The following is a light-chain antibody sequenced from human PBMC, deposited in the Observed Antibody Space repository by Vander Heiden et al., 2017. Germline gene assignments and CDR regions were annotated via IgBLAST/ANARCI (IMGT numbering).Light chain of an antibody. CDR2: DDS. CDR1: KIGSKS. Sequence: SYALTQPPPLSVAPGTTATISSGGNKIGSKSVHGYQQKPGQATMVVVYDDSGRTPGIPERFSGSSSGNTATLTISRVEAGDEDDYDCQVWDGSSDPGNVVFGGGTKLTVL. CDR3: QVWDGSSDPGNVV. J-gene: IGLJ2*01. V-gene: IGLV3-21*03.